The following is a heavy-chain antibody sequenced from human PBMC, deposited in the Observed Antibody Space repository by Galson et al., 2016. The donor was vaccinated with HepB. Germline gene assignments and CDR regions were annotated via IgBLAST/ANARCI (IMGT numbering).Heavy chain of an antibody. D-gene: IGHD1-14*01. Sequence: SETLSLTCGVSGGSISSYFWSWIRQAPGKGLEWLGYVYYSGDTSYNPSLKSRVTISIDTSKNQFSLQLTSVTVEDTAGYYCTRVNHLGRGFNVWGQGTTVTVSS. J-gene: IGHJ6*02. CDR1: GGSISSYF. V-gene: IGHV4-59*12. CDR3: TRVNHLGRGFNV. CDR2: VYYSGDT.